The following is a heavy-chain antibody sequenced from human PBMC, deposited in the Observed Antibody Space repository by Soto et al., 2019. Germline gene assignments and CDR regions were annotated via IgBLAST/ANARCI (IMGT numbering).Heavy chain of an antibody. D-gene: IGHD3-3*01. CDR3: ARESSPAYDFWSGYYYFDY. CDR1: GFTFSSYS. J-gene: IGHJ4*02. V-gene: IGHV3-21*01. Sequence: GGSLRLSCAASGFTFSSYSMNWVRQAPGKGLEWVSSISSSSSYIYYADSVKGRFTISRDNAKNSLYLQMNSLRAEDTAVYYCARESSPAYDFWSGYYYFDYWGQGTRVTVSS. CDR2: ISSSSSYI.